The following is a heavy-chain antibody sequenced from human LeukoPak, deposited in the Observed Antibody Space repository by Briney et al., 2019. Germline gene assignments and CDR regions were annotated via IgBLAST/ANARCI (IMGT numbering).Heavy chain of an antibody. CDR1: GGSNSSYY. CDR3: ARGTGSSRWFDP. Sequence: SETLSLTCTVSGGSNSSYYWSWIRQAAGKGLEWIGRIYTSGSTNYNPSLKSRVTMSVDMSKNQFSLNLTSVTAADTAVYYCARGTGSSRWFDPWGQGTLVTVSS. CDR2: IYTSGST. J-gene: IGHJ5*02. D-gene: IGHD1-26*01. V-gene: IGHV4-4*07.